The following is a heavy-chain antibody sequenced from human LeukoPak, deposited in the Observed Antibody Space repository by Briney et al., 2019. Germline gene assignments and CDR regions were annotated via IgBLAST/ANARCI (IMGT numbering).Heavy chain of an antibody. V-gene: IGHV4-4*09. CDR2: IYHSGNT. CDR1: GXSMSSNY. J-gene: IGHJ4*02. D-gene: IGHD6-19*01. Sequence: ASETLSLTCNVSGXSMSSNYWSWIRQPPGKGQEWIGYIYHSGNTNYSPSLESRVTMSVDESKNQFSLRVHFVSAADTAVYYCASTRRAAVAGRFDTWGQGTLVTVSS. CDR3: ASTRRAAVAGRFDT.